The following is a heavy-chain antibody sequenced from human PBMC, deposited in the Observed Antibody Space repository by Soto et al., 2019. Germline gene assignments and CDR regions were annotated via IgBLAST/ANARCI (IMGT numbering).Heavy chain of an antibody. D-gene: IGHD5-12*01. V-gene: IGHV3-30-3*01. CDR3: ARDRGSARSFDY. CDR1: GFTFSSYA. J-gene: IGHJ4*02. Sequence: GSLRLSCAASGFTFSSYAMHWVRQAPGKGLEWVAVISYDGSNKYYADSVKGRFTISRDNSKNTLYLQMNSLRAEDTAVYYCARDRGSARSFDYWGQGTLVTVSS. CDR2: ISYDGSNK.